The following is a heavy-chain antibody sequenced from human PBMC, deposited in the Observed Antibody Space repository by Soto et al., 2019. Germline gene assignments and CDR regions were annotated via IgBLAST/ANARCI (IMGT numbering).Heavy chain of an antibody. CDR1: GFTFSDYW. D-gene: IGHD5-12*01. CDR2: INPSGATR. Sequence: ASVKVSCKASGFTFSDYWMHWVRQAPGQGLEWMGIINPSGATRSYAQKFQGRVTMTRDTSISTAYMELSRLRSDDTAVYYCARGGPERWLQPYDAFDIWGQGTMVTVSS. J-gene: IGHJ3*02. CDR3: ARGGPERWLQPYDAFDI. V-gene: IGHV1-46*01.